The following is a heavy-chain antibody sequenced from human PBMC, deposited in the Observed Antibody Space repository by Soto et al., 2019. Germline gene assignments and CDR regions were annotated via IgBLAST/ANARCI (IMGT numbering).Heavy chain of an antibody. D-gene: IGHD3-3*01. J-gene: IGHJ5*02. CDR2: IIPIFGTA. CDR1: GGTFSSYA. V-gene: IGHV1-69*01. CDR3: ARSFWSGYYQNNWFDP. Sequence: QVQLVQSGAEVKKPGSSVKVSCKASGGTFSSYAISWVRQAPGQGVEWMGGIIPIFGTANYAQKFQGRVTITADESTSTAYMELSSLRSEDTAVYYCARSFWSGYYQNNWFDPWGQGTLVTVSS.